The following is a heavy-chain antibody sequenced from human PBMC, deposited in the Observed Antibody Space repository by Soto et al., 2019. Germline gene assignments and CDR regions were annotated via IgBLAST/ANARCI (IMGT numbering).Heavy chain of an antibody. V-gene: IGHV3-23*01. J-gene: IGHJ6*02. D-gene: IGHD1-26*01. Sequence: EVQLLESGGGLVQPGGSLRLSCAASGFTFSSYAMSWVRQAPGKGLEWVSAISGSGGSTYYADSVKGRFTISRDNSKNPLYLQMHSLRAEDKAVYYCAKVWDWGGRGGMDGWGQGTTVTVSS. CDR1: GFTFSSYA. CDR3: AKVWDWGGRGGMDG. CDR2: ISGSGGST.